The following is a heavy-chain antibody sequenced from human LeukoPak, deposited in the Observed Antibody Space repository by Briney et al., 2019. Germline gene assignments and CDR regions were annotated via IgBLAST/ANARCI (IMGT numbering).Heavy chain of an antibody. CDR2: ISWNSGSI. J-gene: IGHJ4*02. Sequence: GGSLRLSCAASGFTVNRNYMSWVRQAPGKGLEWVSGISWNSGSIGYADSVKGRFTISRDNAKNSLYLQMNSLRAEDTALYYCAKDYGDYGRGFDYWGQGTLVTVSS. CDR3: AKDYGDYGRGFDY. CDR1: GFTVNRNY. D-gene: IGHD4-17*01. V-gene: IGHV3-9*01.